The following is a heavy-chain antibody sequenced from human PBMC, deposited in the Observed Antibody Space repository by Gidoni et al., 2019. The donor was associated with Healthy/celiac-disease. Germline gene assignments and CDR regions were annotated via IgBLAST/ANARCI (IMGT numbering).Heavy chain of an antibody. CDR1: GFTFRSYA. D-gene: IGHD3-9*01. CDR3: AKDQTQKPNYDIVS. V-gene: IGHV3-23*01. Sequence: EVQLLESGGGLVQPGGSLRLSCAASGFTFRSYAMSWVRQAPGKGLEWVSAIGGRGGRTYYADSVKGRFAISRYNYKNTLYLEMNSLRAEDTAVYYCAKDQTQKPNYDIVSWGQGTLVTVSS. CDR2: IGGRGGRT. J-gene: IGHJ4*02.